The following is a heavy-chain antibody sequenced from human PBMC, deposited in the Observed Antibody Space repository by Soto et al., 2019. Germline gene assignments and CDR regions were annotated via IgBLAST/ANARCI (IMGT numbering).Heavy chain of an antibody. CDR2: ISYDGSNK. D-gene: IGHD6-19*01. V-gene: IGHV3-30*18. CDR3: AKVRRGWYYFDY. J-gene: IGHJ4*02. Sequence: GGSLRLSCAASGFTFSSYWMHWVRQAPGKGLEWVAVISYDGSNKYYADSVKGRFTISRDNSKNTLYLQMNSLRAEDTAVYYCAKVRRGWYYFDYWGQGTLVTVSS. CDR1: GFTFSSYW.